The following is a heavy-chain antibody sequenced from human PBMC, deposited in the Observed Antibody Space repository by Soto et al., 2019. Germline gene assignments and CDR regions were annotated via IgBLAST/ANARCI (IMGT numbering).Heavy chain of an antibody. CDR3: ARHGIEVVPAAIRGNWFDP. V-gene: IGHV3-30-3*01. J-gene: IGHJ5*02. Sequence: GGSLRLSCAASGFTFSNYPMYWVRQAPGKGLEWVALISYDGSNKYYADSVKGRFTISRDNSKNTLYMQMNSLRAEDTAVYYCARHGIEVVPAAIRGNWFDPWGQGTLVTVSS. D-gene: IGHD2-2*02. CDR1: GFTFSNYP. CDR2: ISYDGSNK.